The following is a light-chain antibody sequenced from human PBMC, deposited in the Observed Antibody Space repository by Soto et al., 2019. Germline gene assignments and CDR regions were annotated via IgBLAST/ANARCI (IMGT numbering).Light chain of an antibody. Sequence: DIQMTQSPSSLSASVGDGVTITCRASQSISSYLNWYQQKPGKAPKLLIYAASSLQSGVPSRFSGSGSGTDFTLPISSLQPEDFATYYCQQSYSTPRFGQGTKVEIK. CDR1: QSISSY. CDR3: QQSYSTPR. V-gene: IGKV1-39*01. J-gene: IGKJ1*01. CDR2: AAS.